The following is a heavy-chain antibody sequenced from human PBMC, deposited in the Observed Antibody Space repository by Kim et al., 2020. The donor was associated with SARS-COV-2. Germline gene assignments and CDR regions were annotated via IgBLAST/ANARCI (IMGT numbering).Heavy chain of an antibody. V-gene: IGHV3-23*01. CDR2: ISGSGGST. CDR3: ARPGYYDISYYYGMDV. CDR1: GFTFSSYA. Sequence: GGSLRLSCAASGFTFSSYAMSWVRQAPGKGLEWVSAISGSGGSTYYADSVKGRFTISRDNSKNTLYLQMNSLRAEDTAVYYCARPGYYDISYYYGMDVWGQGTTVTVSS. D-gene: IGHD3-9*01. J-gene: IGHJ6*02.